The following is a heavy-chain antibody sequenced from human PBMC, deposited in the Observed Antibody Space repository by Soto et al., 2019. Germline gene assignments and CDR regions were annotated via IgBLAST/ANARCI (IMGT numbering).Heavy chain of an antibody. CDR3: ARDLLLRGMADGRHYYYGMDV. J-gene: IGHJ6*02. D-gene: IGHD3-16*01. Sequence: EVQLVESGGGLVQPGGSLRLSCAASGFTFSSYWMSWVRQAPGKGLEWVANIKQDGSEKYYVDSVKGRFTISRDNAKNSLYLQMNSLRAEDTAVYYCARDLLLRGMADGRHYYYGMDVWVQGTTVTVSS. CDR1: GFTFSSYW. CDR2: IKQDGSEK. V-gene: IGHV3-7*01.